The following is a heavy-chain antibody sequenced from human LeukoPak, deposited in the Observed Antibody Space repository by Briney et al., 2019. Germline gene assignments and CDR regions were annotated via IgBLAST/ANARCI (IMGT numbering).Heavy chain of an antibody. CDR3: ARGGASPYSYYMDV. CDR1: GFYSSNYD. CDR2: VGASGDI. D-gene: IGHD2-15*01. J-gene: IGHJ6*03. Sequence: GGSLRLSCAASGFYSSNYDIHGGRKAAGKGLGWFSVVGASGDILFASSFKGRFTVSREHAKNSLYLQMNSLRAGDTAVYYCARGGASPYSYYMDVWGKGTSVTISS. V-gene: IGHV3-13*01.